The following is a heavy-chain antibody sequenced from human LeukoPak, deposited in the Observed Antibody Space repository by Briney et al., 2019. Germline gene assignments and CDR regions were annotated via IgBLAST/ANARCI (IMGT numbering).Heavy chain of an antibody. V-gene: IGHV3-23*01. Sequence: PGGSLRLSCAASGFTFSSYAMSWVRQAPGKGLEWVAAISRSGGSTYYADSVKGRFTISRDNSKNTLYLQMNSLRAEDTAVYYCAKYPDYYGSGSYYKYWGQGTLVTVSS. J-gene: IGHJ4*02. CDR3: AKYPDYYGSGSYYKY. D-gene: IGHD3-10*01. CDR1: GFTFSSYA. CDR2: ISRSGGST.